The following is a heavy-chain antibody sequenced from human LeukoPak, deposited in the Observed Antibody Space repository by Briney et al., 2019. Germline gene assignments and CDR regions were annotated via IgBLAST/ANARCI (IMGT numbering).Heavy chain of an antibody. V-gene: IGHV3-66*01. Sequence: GGSLRLSCAASGFTVSSNYMSWVRQAPGKGVEWVSVIYSGGSTYYADSVKGRFTISRDNSKNTLYLQMNSLRAEDTAVYYCARDFPATVVTPRDYWGQGTLVTVSS. D-gene: IGHD4-23*01. J-gene: IGHJ4*02. CDR2: IYSGGST. CDR1: GFTVSSNY. CDR3: ARDFPATVVTPRDY.